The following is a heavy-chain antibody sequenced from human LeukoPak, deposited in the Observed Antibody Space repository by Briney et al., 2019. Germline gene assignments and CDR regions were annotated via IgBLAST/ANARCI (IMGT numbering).Heavy chain of an antibody. Sequence: GGSLRLSCAASGFTFSRYDMHWVRQPIGKGLEGVSAIGTGGGTYYLDSVKGRFTISRENAKSSLYLQMNSLRAGDTAAYYCARGPRYGSSDYPNYGMDVWGQGTTVTVSS. D-gene: IGHD3-22*01. V-gene: IGHV3-13*01. CDR1: GFTFSRYD. CDR3: ARGPRYGSSDYPNYGMDV. CDR2: IGTGGGT. J-gene: IGHJ6*02.